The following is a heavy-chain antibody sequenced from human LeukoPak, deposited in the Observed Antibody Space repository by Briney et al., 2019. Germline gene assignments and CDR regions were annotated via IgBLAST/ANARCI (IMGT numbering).Heavy chain of an antibody. J-gene: IGHJ4*02. CDR2: ISYDGSNK. D-gene: IGHD6-19*01. CDR3: ARGGEQWLFDY. Sequence: PGRSLRLSCAASGFTFSSYAMHWVRQAPGKGLEWVAVISYDGSNKYYADSVKGRFTISRDNSKNTLYLQMNSLRAEDTAVYYCARGGEQWLFDYWGQGTLVTVSS. V-gene: IGHV3-30-3*01. CDR1: GFTFSSYA.